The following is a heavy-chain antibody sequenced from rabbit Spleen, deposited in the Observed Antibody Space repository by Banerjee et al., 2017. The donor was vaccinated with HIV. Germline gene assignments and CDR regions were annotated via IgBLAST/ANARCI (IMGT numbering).Heavy chain of an antibody. CDR1: GFSFSSSYY. CDR3: ARDTGSSFSSYGMDL. D-gene: IGHD8-1*01. CDR2: IYGGSSGST. J-gene: IGHJ6*01. V-gene: IGHV1S45*01. Sequence: QEQLVESGGGLVQPEGSLTLTCTASGFSFSSSYYMCWVRQAPGKGLEWIACIYGGSSGSTYYASWAKGRFTCSKTSSTTVTLQMTSLTVADTATYFCARDTGSSFSSYGMDLWGPGTLVTVS.